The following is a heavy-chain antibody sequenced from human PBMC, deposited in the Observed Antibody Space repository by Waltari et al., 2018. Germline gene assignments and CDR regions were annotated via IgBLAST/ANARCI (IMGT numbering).Heavy chain of an antibody. CDR1: GFYFNGHA. CDR3: AKGHGSGSWLIDY. V-gene: IGHV3-23*01. D-gene: IGHD1-26*01. CDR2: INHSGDRT. Sequence: EVQLLESGGGLVQPGGSLRLSCAASGFYFNGHAMNWARQAPGKRPDWVSGINHSGDRTFYADSVRGRFTISRDNSKNTLYLEMNSLRDEDTALYYCAKGHGSGSWLIDYWGQGTLVTVSS. J-gene: IGHJ4*02.